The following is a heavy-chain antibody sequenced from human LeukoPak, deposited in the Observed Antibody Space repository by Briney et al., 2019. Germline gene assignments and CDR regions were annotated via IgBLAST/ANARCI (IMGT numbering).Heavy chain of an antibody. V-gene: IGHV3-48*04. CDR3: AREGNYYDSSGYYTGYFDY. J-gene: IGHJ4*02. Sequence: GGSLRLSCAASGFTFSNYGMNWVRQAPGKGLEWVSYISSGGSTIYYADSVKGRFTISRDNAKNSLYLQMNSLRAEDTAVYYCAREGNYYDSSGYYTGYFDYWGQGTLVTVSS. D-gene: IGHD3-22*01. CDR2: ISSGGSTI. CDR1: GFTFSNYG.